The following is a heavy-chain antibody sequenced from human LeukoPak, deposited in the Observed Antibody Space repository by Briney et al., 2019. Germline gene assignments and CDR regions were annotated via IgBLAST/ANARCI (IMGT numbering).Heavy chain of an antibody. CDR2: IYNSGST. CDR3: ARHLGYCSSTSCNYYYYGMDV. CDR1: GGSISSGGYY. D-gene: IGHD2-2*01. Sequence: KPSQTLSLTCTVSGGSISSGGYYWNWIRQHPGKGLEWIGYIYNSGSTYYNPSLKSRSTISVDTSKNQFSLKLSSVTAADTAVYYCARHLGYCSSTSCNYYYYGMDVWGQGTTVTVSS. V-gene: IGHV4-31*03. J-gene: IGHJ6*02.